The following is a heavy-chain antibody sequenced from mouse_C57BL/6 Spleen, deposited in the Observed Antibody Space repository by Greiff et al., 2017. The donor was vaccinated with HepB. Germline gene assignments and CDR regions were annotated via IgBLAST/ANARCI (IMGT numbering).Heavy chain of an antibody. CDR2: IHPNSGST. J-gene: IGHJ1*03. CDR3: AREYGNLVGYFDV. Sequence: VQLQQPGAELVKPGASVKLSCKASGYTFTSYWMHWVKQRPGQGLEWIGMIHPNSGSTNYNEKFKSKATLTVDKSSSTAYMQLSSLTSEDSAVYYCAREYGNLVGYFDVWGTGTTVTVSS. D-gene: IGHD2-10*02. CDR1: GYTFTSYW. V-gene: IGHV1-64*01.